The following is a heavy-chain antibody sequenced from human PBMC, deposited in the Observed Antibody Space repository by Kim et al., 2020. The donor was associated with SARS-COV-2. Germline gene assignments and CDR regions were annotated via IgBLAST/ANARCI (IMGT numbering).Heavy chain of an antibody. CDR2: IRGKAYGGTT. CDR3: TRDDSWGGYYSY. Sequence: GGSLRLSCTASGFTFGDYAMSWVRQAPGKGLEWVGIIRGKAYGGTTAYAASLQGRFTISRDDSKSIVYLQMNSLKTGDTAVYYCTRDDSWGGYYSYWGQGTRVTVSS. D-gene: IGHD3-3*01. V-gene: IGHV3-49*04. CDR1: GFTFGDYA. J-gene: IGHJ1*01.